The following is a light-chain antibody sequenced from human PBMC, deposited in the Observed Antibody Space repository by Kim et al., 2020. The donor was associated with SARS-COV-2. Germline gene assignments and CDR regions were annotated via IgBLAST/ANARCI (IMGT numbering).Light chain of an antibody. J-gene: IGKJ1*01. CDR3: QQYNSYWT. Sequence: SASGGDRVTIPCRASQSISSWLAWYQQKPGNAPKLLIDDASSLESGVPSRFSGSGAETEFTLTSSSLQPDDFATYSCQQYNSYWTFGQGTKVDIK. CDR2: DAS. CDR1: QSISSW. V-gene: IGKV1-5*01.